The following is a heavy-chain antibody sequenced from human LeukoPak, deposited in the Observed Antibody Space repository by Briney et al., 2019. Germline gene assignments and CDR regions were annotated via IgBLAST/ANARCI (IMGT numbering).Heavy chain of an antibody. Sequence: GSSVKVSCKASGGTFSSYAISWVRQAPGQGLEWMGGIIPIFGTANYAQKFQGRVTITRDTSASTAYMELSSLRSEDTAVYYCARGGSGSYLVAYWGQGTLVTVSS. CDR3: ARGGSGSYLVAY. V-gene: IGHV1-69*05. J-gene: IGHJ4*02. D-gene: IGHD3-10*01. CDR1: GGTFSSYA. CDR2: IIPIFGTA.